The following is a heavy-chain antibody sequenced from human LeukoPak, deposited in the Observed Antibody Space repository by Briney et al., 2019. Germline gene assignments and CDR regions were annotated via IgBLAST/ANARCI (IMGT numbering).Heavy chain of an antibody. Sequence: QPGGSLRLSCTVSGFTFADNSLTCVRQAPGKGLEWVTSITRKAYDETPKYDASLKGRFTVSRDDSKDTAYLQMNSLKIEDTAVYYCARDPNYYYGSGLDYWGQGTLVTVSS. V-gene: IGHV3-49*04. D-gene: IGHD3-10*01. J-gene: IGHJ4*02. CDR1: GFTFADNS. CDR2: ITRKAYDETP. CDR3: ARDPNYYYGSGLDY.